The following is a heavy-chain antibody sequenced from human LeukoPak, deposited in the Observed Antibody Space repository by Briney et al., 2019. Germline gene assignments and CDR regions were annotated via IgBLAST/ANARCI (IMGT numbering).Heavy chain of an antibody. Sequence: SVKVSCKASGGTFSSYAISWVRQAPGQGLEWMGGIIPIFGTANYAQKFQGRVTITADESTSTAYMELSSLRSEDTAVYYCASNYYDSSGYYYVDYWGQGTLVTVSS. J-gene: IGHJ4*02. CDR1: GGTFSSYA. CDR3: ASNYYDSSGYYYVDY. CDR2: IIPIFGTA. D-gene: IGHD3-22*01. V-gene: IGHV1-69*01.